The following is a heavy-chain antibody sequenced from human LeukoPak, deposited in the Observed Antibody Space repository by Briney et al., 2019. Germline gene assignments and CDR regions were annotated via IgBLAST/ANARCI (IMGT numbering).Heavy chain of an antibody. CDR2: IYPGDSDT. V-gene: IGHV5-51*01. CDR1: GYSFTSYW. J-gene: IGHJ6*02. D-gene: IGHD5-12*01. CDR3: ARRVSGHDSYCYYYGMDV. Sequence: GESLKISCKGSGYSFTSYWIGWVRQMPGKGLEWMGIIYPGDSDTRYSPSFQGQVTISADKSISTAHLQWSSLKASDTAMYYCARRVSGHDSYCYYYGMDVWGQGTTVTVS.